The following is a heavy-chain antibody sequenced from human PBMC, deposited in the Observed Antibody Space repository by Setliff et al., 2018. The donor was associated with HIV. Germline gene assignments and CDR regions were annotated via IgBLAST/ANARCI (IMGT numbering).Heavy chain of an antibody. D-gene: IGHD3-3*01. J-gene: IGHJ6*03. CDR2: IHHSGNS. V-gene: IGHV4-4*02. Sequence: PSETLSLTCAVSGGSIGTANWWSWVRQPPGQGLEWIGYIHHSGNSDYNPSLKSRVTMSIVTSKSQISLKVTSVTAADTAVYYCARGVLHYSFWRDKRDYQYMDVWGKGTTVTVSS. CDR1: GGSIGTANW. CDR3: ARGVLHYSFWRDKRDYQYMDV.